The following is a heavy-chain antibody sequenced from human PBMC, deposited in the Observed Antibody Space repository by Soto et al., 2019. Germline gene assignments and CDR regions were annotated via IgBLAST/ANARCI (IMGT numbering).Heavy chain of an antibody. CDR1: GYTFTSYY. J-gene: IGHJ5*02. V-gene: IGHV1-46*01. D-gene: IGHD6-6*01. CDR3: ARERIRPSSSIRGSWFDP. CDR2: TNPSGGST. Sequence: ASVKVSCKASGYTFTSYYMHWVRQAPGQGLEWMGITNPSGGSTSYAQKFQGRVTMTRDTSTSTVYMELSSLRSEDTAVYYCARERIRPSSSIRGSWFDPWGQGTLVTVSS.